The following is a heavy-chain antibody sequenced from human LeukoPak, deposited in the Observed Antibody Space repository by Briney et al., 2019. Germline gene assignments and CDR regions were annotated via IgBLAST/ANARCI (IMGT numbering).Heavy chain of an antibody. Sequence: PGGSLRLSCAASGFPISSYAMYWVRQAPGKGLVWVARIHGDGDNISYADSVRGRFTISRDNAKDTLYLHMNSLRPEDTDVYYCARDQVGAPTDLWGQGTLVTVSS. J-gene: IGHJ5*02. CDR1: GFPISSYA. V-gene: IGHV3-74*01. CDR3: ARDQVGAPTDL. D-gene: IGHD1-26*01. CDR2: IHGDGDNI.